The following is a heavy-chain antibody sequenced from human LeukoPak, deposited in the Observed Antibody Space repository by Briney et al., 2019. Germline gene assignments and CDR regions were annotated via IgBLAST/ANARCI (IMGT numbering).Heavy chain of an antibody. CDR2: IWYDGSNK. CDR1: GFTFSTSG. Sequence: GGSLRLSCAASGFTFSTSGMHWVRQAPGKGLEWVAVIWYDGSNKHYAESVKGRFSISRDNSKSTLYLQMNSLRAEDTAVYYCAKREWLSDYYYYGMDVWGQGTTVTVSS. CDR3: AKREWLSDYYYYGMDV. V-gene: IGHV3-33*06. J-gene: IGHJ6*02. D-gene: IGHD3-3*01.